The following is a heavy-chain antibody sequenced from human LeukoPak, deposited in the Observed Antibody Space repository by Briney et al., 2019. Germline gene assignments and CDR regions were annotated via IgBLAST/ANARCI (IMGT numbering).Heavy chain of an antibody. CDR3: ARDRDIAAAAFDY. CDR2: ISSSSSYI. J-gene: IGHJ4*02. V-gene: IGHV3-21*01. D-gene: IGHD6-13*01. Sequence: GGSLRLSCAASGFTFSSYSMNWVRQAPGKGLEWVSSISSSSSYIYYAGSVKGRFTISRDNAKNSLYLQMNSLRAEDTAVYYCARDRDIAAAAFDYWGQGTLVTVSS. CDR1: GFTFSSYS.